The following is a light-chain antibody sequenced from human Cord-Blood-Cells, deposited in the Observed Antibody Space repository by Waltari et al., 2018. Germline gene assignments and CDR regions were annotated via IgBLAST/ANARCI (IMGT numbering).Light chain of an antibody. CDR1: TVTVVVINL. Sequence: ALTRLPPFLGLLGRPSPIPSMEPTVTVVVINLVPWYQQHPGKAPKLMIYDVSNRPSGVSNRFSGSKSGNTASLTISGLQAEDEADYYCSSYTSSSTVVFGGGTKLTVL. J-gene: IGLJ2*01. V-gene: IGLV2-14*01. CDR2: DVS. CDR3: SSYTSSSTVV.